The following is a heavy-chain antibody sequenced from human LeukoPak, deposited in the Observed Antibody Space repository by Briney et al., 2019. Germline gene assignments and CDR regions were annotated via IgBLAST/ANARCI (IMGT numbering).Heavy chain of an antibody. Sequence: SETLSLTCAVYGGSFSGYYWSWIRQPPGKGLEWIGEINHSGSTNYNPSLKSRVTISVDTSKNQFSLKLSSVTAADTAVYYCARGRNAIDYWGQGTLVTVSS. J-gene: IGHJ4*02. V-gene: IGHV4-34*01. CDR3: ARGRNAIDY. CDR2: INHSGST. D-gene: IGHD1-14*01. CDR1: GGSFSGYY.